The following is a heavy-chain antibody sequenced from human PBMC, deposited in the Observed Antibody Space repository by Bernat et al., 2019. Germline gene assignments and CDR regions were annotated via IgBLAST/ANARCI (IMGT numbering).Heavy chain of an antibody. Sequence: QVQLQESGPGLVKPSQTLSLTCTVSGGSISSGGYYWSWIRQHPGKGLEWIGYIYYSGSTYYNPSLKSRVTISVDTSKNQFSLKLSSVTAADTAVYYCAREGYCSGGSCYNDAFDIWSQGTMVTVSS. V-gene: IGHV4-31*03. CDR3: AREGYCSGGSCYNDAFDI. CDR1: GGSISSGGYY. D-gene: IGHD2-15*01. J-gene: IGHJ3*02. CDR2: IYYSGST.